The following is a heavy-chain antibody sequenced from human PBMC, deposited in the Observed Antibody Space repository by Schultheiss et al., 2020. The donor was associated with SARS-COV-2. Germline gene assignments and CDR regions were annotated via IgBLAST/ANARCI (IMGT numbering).Heavy chain of an antibody. CDR3: ARDEDSGSYYAYYYYGMDV. Sequence: GGSLRLSCAASGFTFSSYAMSWVRQAPGKGLEWVSAISGSGGSTYYADSVKGRFTISRDNSKNTLYLQMNSLRAEDTAVYYCARDEDSGSYYAYYYYGMDVWGQGTTVTVSS. J-gene: IGHJ6*02. CDR2: ISGSGGST. D-gene: IGHD1-26*01. V-gene: IGHV3-23*01. CDR1: GFTFSSYA.